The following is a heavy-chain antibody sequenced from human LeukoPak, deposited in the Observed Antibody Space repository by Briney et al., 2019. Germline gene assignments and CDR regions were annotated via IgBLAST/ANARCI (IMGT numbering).Heavy chain of an antibody. CDR1: GFTFSSYA. CDR2: ISGSGGST. Sequence: GGSLRLSCAASGFTFSSYAMSWVRQAPGKGLEWVSVISGSGGSTYYADSVKGRFTISRDNSKNTLYLQMSSLRAEDTAVYYCATSEGDYYGSGSYYNPLGYFDYWGQGTLVTVSS. D-gene: IGHD3-10*01. CDR3: ATSEGDYYGSGSYYNPLGYFDY. V-gene: IGHV3-23*01. J-gene: IGHJ4*02.